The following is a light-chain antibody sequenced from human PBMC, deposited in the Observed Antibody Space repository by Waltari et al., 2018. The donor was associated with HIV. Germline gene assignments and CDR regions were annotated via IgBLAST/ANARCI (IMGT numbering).Light chain of an antibody. CDR2: DVT. CDR3: CSFAGSNFV. J-gene: IGLJ1*01. Sequence: QSALTQPASVSGSPGQAITISCPGSRCDVGTYDYISWYQQHPGTAPKLIISDVTERPSGISNRFSGSKSGTTASLTISGLQAEDEAEYFCCSFAGSNFVFGSGTKVTVL. V-gene: IGLV2-23*02. CDR1: RCDVGTYDY.